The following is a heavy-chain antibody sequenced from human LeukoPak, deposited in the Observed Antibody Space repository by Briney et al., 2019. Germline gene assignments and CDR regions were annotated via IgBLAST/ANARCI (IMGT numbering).Heavy chain of an antibody. Sequence: ASVKVSCKASGYTFTIYYMHWVRQAPGQGLEWMGIINPSGGSTSYAQKFQGRVTMTRDTSTSTVYLELSSLRSEDTAVYYCASAATRRGQWLLFDYWGQGTLVTVSS. CDR1: GYTFTIYY. D-gene: IGHD6-19*01. V-gene: IGHV1-46*01. CDR2: INPSGGST. J-gene: IGHJ4*02. CDR3: ASAATRRGQWLLFDY.